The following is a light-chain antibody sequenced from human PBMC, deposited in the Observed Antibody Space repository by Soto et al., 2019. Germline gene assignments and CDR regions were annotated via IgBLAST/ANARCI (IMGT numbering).Light chain of an antibody. V-gene: IGKV1-39*01. Sequence: DIQMTQSPSSLSASVGDRVTITCRASQSISSYLNRYQQKPGKAPKLLIYATSSLQSGDPSRFSGSGSGTDFTLTISSLQPEDFATYYCQQSYSTPPWTFGQGTKVEIK. CDR1: QSISSY. J-gene: IGKJ1*01. CDR2: ATS. CDR3: QQSYSTPPWT.